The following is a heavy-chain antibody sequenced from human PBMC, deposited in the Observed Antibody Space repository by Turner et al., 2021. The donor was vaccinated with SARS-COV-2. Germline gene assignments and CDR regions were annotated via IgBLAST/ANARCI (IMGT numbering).Heavy chain of an antibody. Sequence: QVQLVHSGAEVKKPGASVKVSCKAVGYTFDTYGVVWVRQAPGQGLEWMGWISGYNGNRNYAQSLQGRVTMATDTSTNTAYMELRSLTSADTSVYFCARGSLWFDDLRENAFDVWGQGTLVTVSS. CDR2: ISGYNGNR. V-gene: IGHV1-18*01. CDR1: GYTFDTYG. D-gene: IGHD3-16*01. J-gene: IGHJ3*01. CDR3: ARGSLWFDDLRENAFDV.